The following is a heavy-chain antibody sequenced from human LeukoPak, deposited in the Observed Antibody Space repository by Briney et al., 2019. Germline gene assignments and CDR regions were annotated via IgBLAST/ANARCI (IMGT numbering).Heavy chain of an antibody. CDR3: AKGRGWEASYYYYYMDV. Sequence: GGSLRLSCAASRFTFSRYSMNWVRQAPGKGLEWVSSISSSSNYIYYADSMKGRFTISRDNSKNTLYLQMNSLRAEDTAVYYCAKGRGWEASYYYYYMDVWGKGTTVTISS. J-gene: IGHJ6*03. CDR1: RFTFSRYS. D-gene: IGHD1-26*01. V-gene: IGHV3-21*01. CDR2: ISSSSNYI.